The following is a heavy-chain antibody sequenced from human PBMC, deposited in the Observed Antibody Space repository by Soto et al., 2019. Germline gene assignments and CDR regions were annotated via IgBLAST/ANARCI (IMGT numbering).Heavy chain of an antibody. J-gene: IGHJ4*01. CDR3: ARVFPKYDSSGYSDWPVWYYFDY. V-gene: IGHV4-59*01. CDR1: GGSISSYY. Sequence: SETLSLTCTVSGGSISSYYWSWIRQPPGKGLEWIGYIYYSGSTNYNPSLKSRVTISVDTSKNQFSLKLSSVTAADTAVYYCARVFPKYDSSGYSDWPVWYYFDYWGQGTLVTVSS. CDR2: IYYSGST. D-gene: IGHD3-22*01.